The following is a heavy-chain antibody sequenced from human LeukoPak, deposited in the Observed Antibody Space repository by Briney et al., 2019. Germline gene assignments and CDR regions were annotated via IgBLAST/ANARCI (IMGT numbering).Heavy chain of an antibody. CDR3: ARDMGTVNPGWFDP. D-gene: IGHD4-17*01. V-gene: IGHV4-34*01. Sequence: SSETLSLTCAVYGGSFSGYYWSWIRQPPGKGLEWIGEINHSGSTNYNPSLKSRVTISVDTSKNQFSLKLSSVTAADTAVYYCARDMGTVNPGWFDPWGQGTLVTVSS. CDR1: GGSFSGYY. CDR2: INHSGST. J-gene: IGHJ5*02.